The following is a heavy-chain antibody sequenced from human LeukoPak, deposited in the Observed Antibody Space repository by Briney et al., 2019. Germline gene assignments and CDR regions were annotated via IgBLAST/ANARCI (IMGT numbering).Heavy chain of an antibody. CDR1: GYTFTSNY. CDR2: ISPSGGST. J-gene: IGHJ6*03. D-gene: IGHD3-22*01. CDR3: ASTPARDYYDSSGYQIDYYYYYMDV. V-gene: IGHV1-46*01. Sequence: ASVKVSCKAFGYTFTSNYMHWVRQAPGQGPEWMGVISPSGGSTTYAQKFQGRVTMTRDMSTSTVYMELSSLRSEDTAVYYCASTPARDYYDSSGYQIDYYYYYMDVWGKGTTVTVSS.